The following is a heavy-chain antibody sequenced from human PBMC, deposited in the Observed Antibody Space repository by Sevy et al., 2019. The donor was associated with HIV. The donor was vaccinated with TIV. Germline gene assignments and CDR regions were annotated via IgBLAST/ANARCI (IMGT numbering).Heavy chain of an antibody. D-gene: IGHD1-20*01. CDR2: ISSSGSPM. CDR1: GFTLSSYE. CDR3: ARGGRRIDVYNRKDAFDI. Sequence: GGSLRLSCAASGFTLSSYEMNWVRQAPGKGLEWLSHISSSGSPMYYADSVKGRFTISRDNAKNSLYLQMNSLRAEDTAVYYCARGGRRIDVYNRKDAFDIWGQGTMVTVSS. V-gene: IGHV3-48*03. J-gene: IGHJ3*02.